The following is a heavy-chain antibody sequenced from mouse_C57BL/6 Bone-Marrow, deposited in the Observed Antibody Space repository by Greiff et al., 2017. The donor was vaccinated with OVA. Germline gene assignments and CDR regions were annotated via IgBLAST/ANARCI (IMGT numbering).Heavy chain of an antibody. CDR3: AGYYGSSRYFDV. V-gene: IGHV1-81*01. CDR1: GYTFTSYG. Sequence: VQLVESGAELARPGASVKLSCKASGYTFTSYGISWVKQRTGQGLEWIGEIYPRSGNTYYNEKFKGKATLTADKSSSTAYMELRSLTSEDSAVYFCAGYYGSSRYFDVWGTGTTVTVSS. CDR2: IYPRSGNT. D-gene: IGHD1-1*01. J-gene: IGHJ1*03.